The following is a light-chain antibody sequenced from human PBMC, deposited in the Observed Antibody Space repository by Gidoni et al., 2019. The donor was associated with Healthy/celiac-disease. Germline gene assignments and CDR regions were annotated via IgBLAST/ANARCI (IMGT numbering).Light chain of an antibody. CDR1: SLRSYY. CDR3: NSRDSSGNHLV. Sequence: SSERTQDPAVSVALGQTVRITCQGDSLRSYYASWYQQKPGQAPVLVLYGKNNRPSWIPDRFSGSSSGNTASLTITGAQAEDEADYYCNSRDSSGNHLVFGGGTKLTVL. V-gene: IGLV3-19*01. CDR2: GKN. J-gene: IGLJ2*01.